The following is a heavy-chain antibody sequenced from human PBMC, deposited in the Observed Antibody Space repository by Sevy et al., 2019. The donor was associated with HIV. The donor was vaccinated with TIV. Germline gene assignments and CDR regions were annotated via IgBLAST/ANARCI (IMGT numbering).Heavy chain of an antibody. D-gene: IGHD4-17*01. J-gene: IGHJ4*02. CDR1: GGSLNSYY. CDR3: ARDSDSGLDY. V-gene: IGHV4-59*01. CDR2: LFYTDST. Sequence: SETLSLTCTVSGGSLNSYYWSWIRQPPGKGLERIGYLFYTDSTNYNPSLKSRVTISVDRSKNQFSLELRSVTAADTAVYYCARDSDSGLDYWGQGTLVTVSS.